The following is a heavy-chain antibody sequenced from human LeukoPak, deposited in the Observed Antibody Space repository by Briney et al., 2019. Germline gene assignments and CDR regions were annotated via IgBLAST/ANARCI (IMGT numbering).Heavy chain of an antibody. CDR3: ARDFSYGMDV. Sequence: GGSLRLSCEASGFTFSRYGMHWVRQAPGKGLEWVAVISDDGRNKYYSDSVKGRFTISRDNAKNTLYLQMNSPRVEDTAVYYCARDFSYGMDVWGQGTTVTVSS. J-gene: IGHJ6*02. CDR2: ISDDGRNK. CDR1: GFTFSRYG. V-gene: IGHV3-30*03.